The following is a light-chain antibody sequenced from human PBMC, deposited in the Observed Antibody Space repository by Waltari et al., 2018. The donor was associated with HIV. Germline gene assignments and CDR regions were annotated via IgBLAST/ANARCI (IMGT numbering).Light chain of an antibody. CDR3: CSYAGGNSYV. V-gene: IGLV2-23*02. CDR1: RSDVGNYNV. J-gene: IGLJ1*01. Sequence: QSALTQPASVSASPGQSITISCTGTRSDVGNYNVVSWYRQFPDKAPQLLIFEVNKRPSGVSNRFSGSKSGNSASLTIAGLLADDEADYYCCSYAGGNSYVFGTGTKVTVL. CDR2: EVN.